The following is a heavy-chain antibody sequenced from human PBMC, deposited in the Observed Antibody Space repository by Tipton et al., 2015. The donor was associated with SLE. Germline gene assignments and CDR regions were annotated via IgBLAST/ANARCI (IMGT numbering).Heavy chain of an antibody. CDR2: ISASSGDT. Sequence: SLRLSCAASGFSFNTHAMGWVRQIPGKGLEWVSGISASSGDTFYADSVKGRFTISRDNFKNTLSLQMHSLRVEDTAIYYCARVYGQISFLDIWGQGTMVTVSS. V-gene: IGHV3-23*01. CDR3: ARVYGQISFLDI. D-gene: IGHD3-16*01. CDR1: GFSFNTHA. J-gene: IGHJ3*02.